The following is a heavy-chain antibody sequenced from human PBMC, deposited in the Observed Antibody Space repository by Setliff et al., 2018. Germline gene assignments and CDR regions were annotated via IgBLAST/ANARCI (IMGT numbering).Heavy chain of an antibody. V-gene: IGHV3-20*04. CDR2: ITWNGART. D-gene: IGHD6-19*01. J-gene: IGHJ4*02. Sequence: GGSLRLSCAASGFTFDDYAMHWVRQAPGKGLEWVSGITWNGARTGYADSVRGRFTISRDNAKNSLYLQVDSLRAEDMALYYCARVRGSGWPFDYWGQGTLVTVSS. CDR1: GFTFDDYA. CDR3: ARVRGSGWPFDY.